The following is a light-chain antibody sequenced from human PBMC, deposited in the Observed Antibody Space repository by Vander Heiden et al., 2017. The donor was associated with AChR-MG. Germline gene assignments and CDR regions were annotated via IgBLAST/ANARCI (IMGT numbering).Light chain of an antibody. J-gene: IGLJ3*02. CDR1: SSNIRTNY. V-gene: IGLV1-47*01. CDR3: AADDGSRSCVV. Sequence: QSVLTQPPPASGTPGQRVSISSSGSSSNIRTNYVYWYHQVPGAAPNLLIYRNNRRPSGVPDRLSGSKSGTSASLTTSGLRADDEGDYYCAADDGSRSCVVFGGGTKLTVL. CDR2: RNN.